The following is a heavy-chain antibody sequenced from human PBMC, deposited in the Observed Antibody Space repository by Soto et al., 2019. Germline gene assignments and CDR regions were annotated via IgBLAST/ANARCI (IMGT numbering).Heavy chain of an antibody. D-gene: IGHD3-22*01. Sequence: ASVKVSCKASNYTFINFGISWVRQAPGQGLEWMGWITTFNGKTNYAQKFQGRITITADTSTSTAYMELSSLRSEDTAVYYCASDSSGLDYYYYGMDVWGQGTTVTVSS. CDR2: ITTFNGKT. V-gene: IGHV1-18*01. CDR1: NYTFINFG. J-gene: IGHJ6*02. CDR3: ASDSSGLDYYYYGMDV.